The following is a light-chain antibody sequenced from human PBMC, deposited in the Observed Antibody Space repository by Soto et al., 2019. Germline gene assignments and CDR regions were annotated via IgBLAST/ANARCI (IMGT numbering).Light chain of an antibody. Sequence: DIVMTQSPLSLPVTPGEPASISCRSSQSILHSNGYNYLDWYLQKPGQSPQLLIYLGSNRASGDPDRFSGSGSGTDFTLKISRVEAEDVGVYYCMQALQTPIFTFGPGTKVDIK. V-gene: IGKV2-28*01. CDR3: MQALQTPIFT. J-gene: IGKJ3*01. CDR1: QSILHSNGYNY. CDR2: LGS.